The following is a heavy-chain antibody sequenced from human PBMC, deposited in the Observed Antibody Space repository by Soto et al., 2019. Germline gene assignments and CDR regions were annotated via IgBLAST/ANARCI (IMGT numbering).Heavy chain of an antibody. Sequence: QVQLVESGGGVVQPGRSLRLSCAASGFTFSSYGMHWVRQAPGKGREWVAVISYDGSNKYYADSVKGRFTISRDNSKNTLYLQMNSLRAEDTAVYYCAKELLRATFDYWGQGTLVTVSS. J-gene: IGHJ4*02. D-gene: IGHD1-26*01. V-gene: IGHV3-30*18. CDR1: GFTFSSYG. CDR3: AKELLRATFDY. CDR2: ISYDGSNK.